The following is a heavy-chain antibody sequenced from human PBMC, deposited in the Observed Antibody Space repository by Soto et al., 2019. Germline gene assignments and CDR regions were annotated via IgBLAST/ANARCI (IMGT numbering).Heavy chain of an antibody. J-gene: IGHJ4*02. CDR1: GGSITNSSFY. D-gene: IGHD3-3*01. CDR2: IFFRGTT. CDR3: ARDRITIYGSGRLYYFDL. Sequence: SETLSLTCSVPGGSITNSSFYWGWIRQPPGKGLEWLGSIFFRGTTYNNPSLKSRVTMSVDTSKNQFSLKLNSVTAADTAVYYCARDRITIYGSGRLYYFDLWGQGTLVTVSS. V-gene: IGHV4-39*02.